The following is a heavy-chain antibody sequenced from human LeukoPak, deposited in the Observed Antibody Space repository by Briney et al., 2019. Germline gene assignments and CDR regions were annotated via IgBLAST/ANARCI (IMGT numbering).Heavy chain of an antibody. CDR3: AKSGSIWYYFDS. V-gene: IGHV3-23*01. J-gene: IGHJ4*02. CDR1: GFTFSTYG. Sequence: GGSLRLSCVASGFTFSTYGMSWVRQAPGKGLEWVSAITDSGSNTEYADSVKGRFTISRDNSKNTLYLQMNSLRAEDTAVYYCAKSGSIWYYFDSWGQGTLVTVSS. CDR2: ITDSGSNT. D-gene: IGHD6-13*01.